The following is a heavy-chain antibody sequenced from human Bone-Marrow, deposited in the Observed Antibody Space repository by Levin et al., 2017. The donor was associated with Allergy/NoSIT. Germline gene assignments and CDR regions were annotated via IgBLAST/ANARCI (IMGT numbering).Heavy chain of an antibody. J-gene: IGHJ4*02. CDR1: GFTFSSYA. V-gene: IGHV3-23*01. Sequence: GESLKISCAASGFTFSSYAMSWVRQAPGKGLEWVSAISGSGGSTYYADSVKGRFTISRDNSKNTLYLQMNSLRAEDTAVYYCAKDRAVWRDLTVTFDYWGQGTLVTVSS. D-gene: IGHD4-17*01. CDR3: AKDRAVWRDLTVTFDY. CDR2: ISGSGGST.